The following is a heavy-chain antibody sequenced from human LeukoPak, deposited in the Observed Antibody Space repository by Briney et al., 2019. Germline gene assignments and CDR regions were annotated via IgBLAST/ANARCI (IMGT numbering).Heavy chain of an antibody. CDR2: ISYDGSNK. J-gene: IGHJ4*02. D-gene: IGHD6-19*01. CDR3: ARGYSSGWYRGGDFDY. Sequence: PGRSLRLSCAASGFTFSSYAMHWVRQAPGKGLEWVAVISYDGSNKYYADSVKGRFTISRDNSKNTLYLQMNSLRAEDTAVYYCARGYSSGWYRGGDFDYWGQGTLVTVSP. CDR1: GFTFSSYA. V-gene: IGHV3-30-3*01.